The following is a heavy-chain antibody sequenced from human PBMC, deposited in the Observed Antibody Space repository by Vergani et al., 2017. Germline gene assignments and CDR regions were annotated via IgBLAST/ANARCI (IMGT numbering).Heavy chain of an antibody. Sequence: EVQLVESGGGLVQPGGSLRLSCAASGFTFSRHWMHWVRQAPGKGLVWVANIKPDEGEKYYVDSVKGRFTISRDNAKNSLYLQMNSLRAEGTAVYYCVRLAGYCSGGNCYSNFDYWGQGTLVTVSS. CDR3: VRLAGYCSGGNCYSNFDY. CDR2: IKPDEGEK. D-gene: IGHD2-15*01. J-gene: IGHJ4*02. V-gene: IGHV3-7*01. CDR1: GFTFSRHW.